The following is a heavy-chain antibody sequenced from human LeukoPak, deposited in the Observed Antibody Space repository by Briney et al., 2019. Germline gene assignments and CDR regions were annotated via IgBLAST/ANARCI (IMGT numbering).Heavy chain of an antibody. CDR3: AKEAGSGWSYFDC. CDR1: GFTVSSNY. Sequence: GGSLRLSCAAFGFTVSSNYMSWVRQAPGKGLEWESGISASGGYTYYVDSVRGRFTVSRDSSKNTLYLQLNSLRAEDTAVYSCAKEAGSGWSYFDCWGQGTLVTVSS. D-gene: IGHD6-19*01. J-gene: IGHJ4*02. CDR2: ISASGGYT. V-gene: IGHV3-23*01.